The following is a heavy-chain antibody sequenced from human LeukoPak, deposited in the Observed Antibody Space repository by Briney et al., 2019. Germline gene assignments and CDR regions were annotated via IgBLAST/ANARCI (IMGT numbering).Heavy chain of an antibody. CDR3: ARHGWDTAMVPDAFDI. V-gene: IGHV4-59*08. Sequence: SETLSLTCSVSGGSISSYYWSWIRQPPGKGLEWIGYIYYSGSTNYNPSLKSRVTISVDTSKNQFSLKLSSVTAADTAVYYCARHGWDTAMVPDAFDIWGQGTMVTVSS. CDR1: GGSISSYY. CDR2: IYYSGST. J-gene: IGHJ3*02. D-gene: IGHD5-18*01.